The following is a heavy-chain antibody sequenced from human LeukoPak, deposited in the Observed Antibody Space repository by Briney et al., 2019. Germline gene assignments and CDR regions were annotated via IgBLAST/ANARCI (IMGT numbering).Heavy chain of an antibody. J-gene: IGHJ4*02. CDR1: GGSISSGGYY. CDR2: IYYSGST. Sequence: SETLPLTCTVSGGSISSGGYYWSWIRQHPGKGLEWIGYIYYSGSTYYNPSLKSRVTISVDTSKNQFSLKLSSVTAADTAVYYCARMYYYDNSFDYWGQGALVPVSS. D-gene: IGHD3-22*01. V-gene: IGHV4-31*03. CDR3: ARMYYYDNSFDY.